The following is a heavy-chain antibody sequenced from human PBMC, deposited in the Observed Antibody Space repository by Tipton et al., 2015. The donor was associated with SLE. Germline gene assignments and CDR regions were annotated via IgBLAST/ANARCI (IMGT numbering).Heavy chain of an antibody. D-gene: IGHD3-10*01. CDR2: INHSGGT. CDR1: GGSFSGYY. V-gene: IGHV4-34*01. CDR3: ARGVTEDRFIGESGA. J-gene: IGHJ5*02. Sequence: TLSLTCAVYGGSFSGYYWSWIRQPPGKGLEWIGEINHSGGTNYNPSLKSRVTISVDTSKNQFSLKLSSVTAADTAVYYCARGVTEDRFIGESGAWGQGTLVTVSS.